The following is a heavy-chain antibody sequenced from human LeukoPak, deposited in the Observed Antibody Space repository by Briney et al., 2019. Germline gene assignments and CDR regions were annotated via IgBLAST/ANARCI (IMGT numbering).Heavy chain of an antibody. CDR1: GFTFSTYW. Sequence: GGSLRLSCAASGFTFSTYWMQWVRQAPGKGLVWVSHINGDGSSTTYADSMKGRFTISRDNAKNTLYLQMNSLRAEDTAVYYCVRDNYGVDYWGQGTLVTVSS. CDR3: VRDNYGVDY. J-gene: IGHJ4*02. CDR2: INGDGSST. V-gene: IGHV3-74*01. D-gene: IGHD4-17*01.